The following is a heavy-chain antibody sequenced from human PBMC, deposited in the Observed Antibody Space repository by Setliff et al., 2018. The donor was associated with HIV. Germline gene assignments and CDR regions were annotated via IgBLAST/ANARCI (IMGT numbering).Heavy chain of an antibody. J-gene: IGHJ6*04. CDR2: IRTKINNYAT. Sequence: PGGSLRLSCAASGFTFSGSAIHWVRQASGRGLEWIGRIRTKINNYATTYTASVKDRFIISRDDSKNTAFLQMNSLKSEDTAVYYCTGWRKGTTVTVSS. CDR1: GFTFSGSA. CDR3: TG. V-gene: IGHV3-73*01.